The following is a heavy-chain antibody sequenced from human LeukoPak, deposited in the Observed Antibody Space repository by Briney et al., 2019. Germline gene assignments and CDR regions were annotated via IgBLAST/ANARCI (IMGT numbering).Heavy chain of an antibody. CDR3: ARHSRVTTDLDY. CDR2: IYYSGST. CDR1: SGSISSSSYY. D-gene: IGHD1-14*01. Sequence: NPSETLSLTCTVSSGSISSSSYYWAWIRQPPGKGLEWIGSIYYSGSTYYNPSLKSRVTISVDTSKNQFSLKLSSVTAADTAVYYCARHSRVTTDLDYWGQGTLVTVSS. V-gene: IGHV4-39*01. J-gene: IGHJ4*02.